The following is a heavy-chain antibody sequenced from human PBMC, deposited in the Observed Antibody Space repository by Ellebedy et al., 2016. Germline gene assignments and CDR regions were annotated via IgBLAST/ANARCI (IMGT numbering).Heavy chain of an antibody. J-gene: IGHJ4*02. CDR3: ASYSDFWSGYYAS. CDR2: IWYDGSNK. CDR1: GFTFSSYG. Sequence: GESLKISXAASGFTFSSYGMHWVRQAPGKGLEWVAVIWYDGSNKYYADSVKGRFTISRDNSKNTLYLQMNSLRAEDTAVYYCASYSDFWSGYYASWGQGTLVTVSS. V-gene: IGHV3-33*01. D-gene: IGHD3-3*01.